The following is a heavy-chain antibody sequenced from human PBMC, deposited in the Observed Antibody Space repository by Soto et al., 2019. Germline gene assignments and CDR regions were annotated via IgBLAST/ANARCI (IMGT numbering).Heavy chain of an antibody. D-gene: IGHD1-7*01. Sequence: QITLKESGPTLVKPTQTLTLTCTFSGFSFSTDGMGVGWIRQPPGKALEWLALIYCDDDKRLRPSQKSRLTITKDGSRNQVVLTLTNMDPEDTATYYCAHVYWAASGTRYYFDYWGQGTLVTVSS. V-gene: IGHV2-5*02. CDR1: GFSFSTDGMG. J-gene: IGHJ4*02. CDR2: IYCDDDK. CDR3: AHVYWAASGTRYYFDY.